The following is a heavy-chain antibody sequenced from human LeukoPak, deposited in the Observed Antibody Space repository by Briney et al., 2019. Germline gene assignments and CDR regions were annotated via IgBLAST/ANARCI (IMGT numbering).Heavy chain of an antibody. Sequence: GGSLRLSCTGPGFTFGDHAMSWVRQAPGKGLEWVGFIRSKAYRGTPEYAASVKGRFTISRYDSASIAYLQMNSLRTEDTAVYYCARGPIQLWIHNAMDVWGQGTTVTVSS. CDR1: GFTFGDHA. CDR2: IRSKAYRGTP. CDR3: ARGPIQLWIHNAMDV. V-gene: IGHV3-49*04. J-gene: IGHJ6*02. D-gene: IGHD5-18*01.